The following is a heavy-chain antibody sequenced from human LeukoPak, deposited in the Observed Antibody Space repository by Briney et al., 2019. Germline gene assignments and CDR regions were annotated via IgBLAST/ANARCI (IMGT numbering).Heavy chain of an antibody. V-gene: IGHV4-39*01. D-gene: IGHD3-3*01. Sequence: SETLSLTCTVSGGSISSYYWGWIRQPPGKGLEWIGSIYYSGSTYYNPSLKSRVTISVDTSKNQFSLKLSSVTAAGTAVYYCASPSRWIFGMVQSDENWGQGTLVTVSS. CDR3: ASPSRWIFGMVQSDEN. CDR2: IYYSGST. CDR1: GGSISSYY. J-gene: IGHJ4*02.